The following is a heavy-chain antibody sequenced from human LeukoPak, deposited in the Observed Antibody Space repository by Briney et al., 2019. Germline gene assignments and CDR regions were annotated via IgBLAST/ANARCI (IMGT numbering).Heavy chain of an antibody. CDR2: MNPNSGNT. Sequence: ASVKVSCKASGYTFTGYYMHWVRQAPGQGLEWMGWMNPNSGNTGYAQKFQGRVTMTRNTSISTAYMELSSLRSEDTAVYYCASRVYSYGYLGFDPWGQGTLVTVSS. V-gene: IGHV1-8*02. CDR1: GYTFTGYY. J-gene: IGHJ5*02. CDR3: ASRVYSYGYLGFDP. D-gene: IGHD5-18*01.